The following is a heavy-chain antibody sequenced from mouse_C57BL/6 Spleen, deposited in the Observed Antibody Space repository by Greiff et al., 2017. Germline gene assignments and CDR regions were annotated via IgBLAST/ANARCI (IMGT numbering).Heavy chain of an antibody. CDR2: IYPGDGDT. D-gene: IGHD1-1*01. V-gene: IGHV1-82*01. Sequence: VHLVESGPELVKPGASVKISCKASGYAFSSSWRNWVKQRPGKGLEWIGRIYPGDGDTNYHGKFKGKATLTADKSSSTAYMQLSSLTSEDSAVYFCARLLRYDWYFDVWGTGTTVTVSS. J-gene: IGHJ1*03. CDR1: GYAFSSSW. CDR3: ARLLRYDWYFDV.